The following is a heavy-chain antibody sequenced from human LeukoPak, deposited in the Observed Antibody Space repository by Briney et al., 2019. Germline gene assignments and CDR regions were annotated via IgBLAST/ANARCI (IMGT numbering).Heavy chain of an antibody. D-gene: IGHD2-8*02. V-gene: IGHV1-2*02. CDR1: GYTVSQFH. CDR3: ARDRAFDHTGHPMFNP. CDR2: LNPTTGHR. J-gene: IGHJ5*02. Sequence: GASVKVSCKASGYTVSQFHIQWVRQAPGQGLEWGVSLNPTTGHRDYAEKFRGRVTMTADTAINTAYMELSWLTSDDTAVYYCARDRAFDHTGHPMFNPWGQGTLVTVSS.